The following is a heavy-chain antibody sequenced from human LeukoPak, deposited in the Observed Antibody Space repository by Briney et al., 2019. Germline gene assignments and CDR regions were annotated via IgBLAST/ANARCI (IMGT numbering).Heavy chain of an antibody. CDR1: GFTFSSYA. J-gene: IGHJ4*02. CDR2: IVGNGGGI. Sequence: GGSLRLSCAASGFTFSSYAMSWVRQAPGKGLEWVSVIVGNGGGIHYADSVKGRFTISRDNVNDILYLQMNSLRAEDTAVYYCAKDRIPDGKYSIDFWGQGTLVTVSS. D-gene: IGHD5-24*01. V-gene: IGHV3-23*01. CDR3: AKDRIPDGKYSIDF.